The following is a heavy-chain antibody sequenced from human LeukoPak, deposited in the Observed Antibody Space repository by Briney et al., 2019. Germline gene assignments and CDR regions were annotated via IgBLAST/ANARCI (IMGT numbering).Heavy chain of an antibody. CDR2: IIPILGIA. CDR3: ARGHYDILTGYYTKIDY. D-gene: IGHD3-9*01. J-gene: IGHJ4*02. CDR1: GYSFTGYY. V-gene: IGHV1-69*02. Sequence: ASVKVSCKASGYSFTGYYMHWVRQAPGQGLEWMGRIIPILGIANYAQKFQGRVTITADKSTSTAYMELSSLRSEDTAVYYCARGHYDILTGYYTKIDYWGQGTLVTVSS.